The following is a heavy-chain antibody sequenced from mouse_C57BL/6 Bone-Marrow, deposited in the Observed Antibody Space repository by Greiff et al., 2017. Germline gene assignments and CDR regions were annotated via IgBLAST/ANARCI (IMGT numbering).Heavy chain of an antibody. CDR1: GFTFSSYS. V-gene: IGHV5-4*03. CDR3: ARDDGSYMDY. J-gene: IGHJ2*01. Sequence: EVKLVESGGGLVKPGGSLKLSCAASGFTFSSYSMSWVRQTPEKRLEWVATISDGGSYTYYPDNVKGRFTISRDNAKNNLYLQMSHLKSEDTAMYDCARDDGSYMDYWGQGTTLTVSS. CDR2: ISDGGSYT. D-gene: IGHD2-3*01.